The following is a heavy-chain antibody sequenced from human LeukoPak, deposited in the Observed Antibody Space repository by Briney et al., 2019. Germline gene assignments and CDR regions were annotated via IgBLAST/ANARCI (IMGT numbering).Heavy chain of an antibody. CDR2: ISAYNGNT. D-gene: IGHD2-15*01. V-gene: IGHV1-18*01. CDR3: ARDFWDIVVVVSGAGNYYYYGMDV. CDR1: GYTFTCYG. Sequence: ASVKVSCKASGYTFTCYGISWVRQAPGQGLEWMGWISAYNGNTNYAQKLQGRVTMTTDTSTSTAYMELRSLRSDDTAVYYCARDFWDIVVVVSGAGNYYYYGMDVWGQGTTVTVSS. J-gene: IGHJ6*02.